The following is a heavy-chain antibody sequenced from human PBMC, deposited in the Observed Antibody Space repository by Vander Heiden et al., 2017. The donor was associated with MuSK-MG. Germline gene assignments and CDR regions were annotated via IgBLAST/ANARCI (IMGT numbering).Heavy chain of an antibody. Sequence: QVQLQESGPGLVKSSETLSLSCAVSGYLISSGYYWGWVRQPPGKGLEWIGSIYHDEDTYYNPSLRSRVTLSIDTSKNQFSLKVTSVTAADTAVYYCARQGGGSPPYWGQGTLVTVSS. D-gene: IGHD2-15*01. CDR1: GYLISSGYY. V-gene: IGHV4-38-2*01. CDR2: IYHDEDT. J-gene: IGHJ4*02. CDR3: ARQGGGSPPY.